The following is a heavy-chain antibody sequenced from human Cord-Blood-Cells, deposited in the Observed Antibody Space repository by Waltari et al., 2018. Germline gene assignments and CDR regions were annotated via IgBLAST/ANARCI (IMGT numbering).Heavy chain of an antibody. CDR1: GGSISSSSYY. CDR3: ARLDFWSGYYDY. D-gene: IGHD3-3*01. CDR2: IYYSGST. J-gene: IGHJ4*02. Sequence: QLQLQESGPGLVKPSEPLSLTCTVSGGSISSSSYYWGWIRQHPGKGLEWIGSIYYSGSTYYNPSLKSRVTISVDTSKNQFSLKLSSVTAADTAVYYCARLDFWSGYYDYWGQGTLVTVSS. V-gene: IGHV4-39*01.